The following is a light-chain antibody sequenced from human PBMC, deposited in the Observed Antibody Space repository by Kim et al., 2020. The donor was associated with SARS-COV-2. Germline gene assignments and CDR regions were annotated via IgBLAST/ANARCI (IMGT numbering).Light chain of an antibody. Sequence: DIQMTQSPSTLSASVGDRVTIACRASQTIKTRLAWYQQKPGKAPNLLIYEASTLESGVPSRFTGSGSGTEFTLTIISLQPDDFATYYCQEYIWGGSFGQGTKVDIK. V-gene: IGKV1-5*03. J-gene: IGKJ1*01. CDR1: QTIKTR. CDR2: EAS. CDR3: QEYIWGGS.